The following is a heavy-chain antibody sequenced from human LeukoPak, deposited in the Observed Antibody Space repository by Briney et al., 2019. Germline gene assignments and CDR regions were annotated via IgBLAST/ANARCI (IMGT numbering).Heavy chain of an antibody. CDR2: IYYSGST. Sequence: SETLSLTCTVSSGSITRDYWSWIRQPPGRGLEWIGDIYYSGSTNYNPSLKSRVTISVDTSKNQFSLKLSSVTAADTAVYYCASQFVDTAMVLDYWGQGTLVTVSS. V-gene: IGHV4-59*08. CDR1: SGSITRDY. CDR3: ASQFVDTAMVLDY. D-gene: IGHD5-18*01. J-gene: IGHJ4*02.